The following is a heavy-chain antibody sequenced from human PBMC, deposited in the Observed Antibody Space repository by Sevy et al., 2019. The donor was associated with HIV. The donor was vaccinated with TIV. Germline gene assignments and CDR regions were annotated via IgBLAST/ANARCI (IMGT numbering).Heavy chain of an antibody. CDR3: ARDAARITMVQGVMAYYHGMDV. CDR2: ISSSSNYI. D-gene: IGHD3-10*01. J-gene: IGHJ6*02. V-gene: IGHV3-21*01. CDR1: GFTFSTYS. Sequence: GGSLRLSCAASGFTFSTYSMNWVRQAPGKGLEWVSSISSSSNYIYYADSVKGRFTISRDNAKNSLYLQMNSLRAEDTALYYCARDAARITMVQGVMAYYHGMDVWGQGTTVTVSS.